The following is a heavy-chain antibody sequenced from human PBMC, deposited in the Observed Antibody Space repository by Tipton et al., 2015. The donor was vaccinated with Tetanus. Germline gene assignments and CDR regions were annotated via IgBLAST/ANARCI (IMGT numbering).Heavy chain of an antibody. CDR1: GGSLSGHF. CDR3: ARDQGGGRVVRLNWLDP. Sequence: TLSLTCAVSGGSLSGHFWSWIRQSPGKGLEWIGEINHRGGTMYNPSLKSRVSMSVDTSKNQFSLNLTSVTAADTAVYYCARDQGGGRVVRLNWLDPWGQGTLVTVSS. V-gene: IGHV4-34*09. D-gene: IGHD6-6*01. J-gene: IGHJ5*02. CDR2: INHRGGT.